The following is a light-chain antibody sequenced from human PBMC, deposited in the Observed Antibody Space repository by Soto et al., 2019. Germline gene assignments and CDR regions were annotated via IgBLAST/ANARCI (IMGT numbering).Light chain of an antibody. V-gene: IGKV3-11*01. CDR3: QQRSSWT. Sequence: EIVLTQSPATLSLSPGDRATLSCRASQSVSRYLAWYQQKRGQAPRLLIYDASNRATDIPARFNGSGSGTDFTLTISSLEPEDFAVYHCQQRSSWTFGQGTKVEIK. CDR2: DAS. CDR1: QSVSRY. J-gene: IGKJ1*01.